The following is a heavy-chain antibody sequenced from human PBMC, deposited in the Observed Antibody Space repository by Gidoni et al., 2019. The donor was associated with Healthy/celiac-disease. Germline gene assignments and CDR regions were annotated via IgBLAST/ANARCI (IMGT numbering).Heavy chain of an antibody. J-gene: IGHJ4*02. CDR1: GFTFDDYA. V-gene: IGHV3-9*01. CDR3: AKDHLPTPSSGLDY. CDR2: ISWNSGSI. Sequence: EVQLVESGGGLVQPGRSLRLSCAASGFTFDDYAMHWVRQAPGKGLEWVSGISWNSGSIGYADSVKGRFTISRDNAKNSLYLQMNSLRAEDTALYYCAKDHLPTPSSGLDYWGQGTLVTVSS. D-gene: IGHD6-6*01.